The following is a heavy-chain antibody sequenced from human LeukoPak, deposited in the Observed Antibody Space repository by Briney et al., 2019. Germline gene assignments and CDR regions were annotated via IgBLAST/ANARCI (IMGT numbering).Heavy chain of an antibody. V-gene: IGHV1-2*02. CDR3: ARGDSSGWYYFDY. CDR2: INPNSGGT. Sequence: ASVKVSCKASGYTFTGYYMRWVRQAPGQGLEWMGWINPNSGGTNYAQKFQGRVTMTRATSSSTAYMELSRLRSDATAVYYCARGDSSGWYYFDYWGQGTLVTVSS. D-gene: IGHD6-19*01. CDR1: GYTFTGYY. J-gene: IGHJ4*02.